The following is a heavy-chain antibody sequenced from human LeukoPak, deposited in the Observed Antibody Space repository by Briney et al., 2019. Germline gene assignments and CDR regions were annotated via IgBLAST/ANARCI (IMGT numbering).Heavy chain of an antibody. J-gene: IGHJ4*02. D-gene: IGHD3-9*01. V-gene: IGHV1-18*04. Sequence: GASVKVSCKASGYTFTSYGISWVRQAPGQGLEWKGWISAYNGNTNYAQKLQGRVTMTTDTSTSTAYMELRSLRSDDTAVYYCARDLRYFDWVLRTVFDDWGQGTLVTVS. CDR1: GYTFTSYG. CDR3: ARDLRYFDWVLRTVFDD. CDR2: ISAYNGNT.